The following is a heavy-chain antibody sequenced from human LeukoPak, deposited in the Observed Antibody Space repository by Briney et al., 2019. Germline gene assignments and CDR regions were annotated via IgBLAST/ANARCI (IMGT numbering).Heavy chain of an antibody. CDR1: GYTLTGYY. CDR3: ARDKLGLGELSLYDQ. J-gene: IGHJ5*02. D-gene: IGHD3-16*02. CDR2: MNPNSGGT. Sequence: ASVKVSCKASGYTLTGYYMHWVRQAPGQGVEWRGWMNPNSGGTKYAEKFQGRVTMTRDTSISTAYTELSRLRSDDTAMYYCARDKLGLGELSLYDQWGQGTLVTVFS. V-gene: IGHV1-2*02.